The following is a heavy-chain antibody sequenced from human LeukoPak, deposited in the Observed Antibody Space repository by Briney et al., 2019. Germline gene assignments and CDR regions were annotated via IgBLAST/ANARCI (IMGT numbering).Heavy chain of an antibody. V-gene: IGHV3-20*04. J-gene: IGHJ4*02. D-gene: IGHD2-21*02. Sequence: GGSLRLSCAASGFTFDDHGMSWVRQAPGKGLEWVSGINWNGGSTGYADSVKGRFTISRDNSKNSLHLQMNSLRAEDTALYYCAKGFIVVVTATLPDYWGQGTLVTVSS. CDR3: AKGFIVVVTATLPDY. CDR1: GFTFDDHG. CDR2: INWNGGST.